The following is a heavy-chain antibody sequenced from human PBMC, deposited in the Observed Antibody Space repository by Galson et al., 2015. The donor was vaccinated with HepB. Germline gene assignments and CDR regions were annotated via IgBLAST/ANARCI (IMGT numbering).Heavy chain of an antibody. CDR3: ARDREQWVGYYYAMDV. Sequence: SVKVSCKASGHTFTSYAIHWLRQGPGQRLEWMGWINAGNGNTEYSQKFQHRVTITRDTSAGIVYMELSSLISEDTAVYYCARDREQWVGYYYAMDVWGQGTTVTVSS. CDR2: INAGNGNT. D-gene: IGHD6-19*01. V-gene: IGHV1-3*01. J-gene: IGHJ6*02. CDR1: GHTFTSYA.